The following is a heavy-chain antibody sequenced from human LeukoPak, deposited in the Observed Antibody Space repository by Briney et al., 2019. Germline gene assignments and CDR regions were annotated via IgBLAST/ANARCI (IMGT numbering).Heavy chain of an antibody. J-gene: IGHJ4*02. CDR3: AREPAYCGGDCYSDY. CDR2: TRNKANGYTT. CDR1: GFTFSDHY. V-gene: IGHV3-72*01. Sequence: GGSLRLSCAASGFTFSDHYMDWVRQAPGKGLEWVGRTRNKANGYTTEYAASVKGRFTISRDDSKNSLYLQMNSLKTEDTAVYYCAREPAYCGGDCYSDYWGQGTLVTVSS. D-gene: IGHD2-21*01.